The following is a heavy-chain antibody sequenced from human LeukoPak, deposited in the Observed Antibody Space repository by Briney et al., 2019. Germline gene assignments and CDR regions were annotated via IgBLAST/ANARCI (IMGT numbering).Heavy chain of an antibody. D-gene: IGHD3-9*01. J-gene: IGHJ4*02. Sequence: SETLSLTCTVSGGSISSYYWSWIRQPPGKGLEWIGYISYSGSTNYNPSLKSRVTISVDTSKNQFSLKVSSVTAADTAVYYCARGPPIRYPAFDYWGQGTLVTVSS. CDR2: ISYSGST. CDR1: GGSISSYY. V-gene: IGHV4-59*01. CDR3: ARGPPIRYPAFDY.